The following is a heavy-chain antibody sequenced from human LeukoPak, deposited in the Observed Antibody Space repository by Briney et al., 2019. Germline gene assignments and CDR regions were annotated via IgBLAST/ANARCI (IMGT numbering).Heavy chain of an antibody. CDR2: ISYDGSNK. Sequence: GGSLRLSCAASGFTFSSYGMHWVRQAPGKGLEWVAVISYDGSNKYYADSVKGRFTISRDNSKSTLYLQMNSLRAEDTAVYYCAKPYSSSWPWFDPWGQGTLVTVSS. D-gene: IGHD6-13*01. CDR3: AKPYSSSWPWFDP. J-gene: IGHJ5*02. CDR1: GFTFSSYG. V-gene: IGHV3-30*18.